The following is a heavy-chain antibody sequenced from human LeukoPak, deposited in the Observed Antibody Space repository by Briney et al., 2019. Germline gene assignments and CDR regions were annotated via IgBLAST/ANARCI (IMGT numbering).Heavy chain of an antibody. CDR2: IHYTGST. CDR3: ERDGAAAGLGDY. V-gene: IGHV4-30-4*01. D-gene: IGHD6-13*01. Sequence: PSQTLSLTCNVSGGSISSGDYFWNWIRQPPGKGLEWLGYIHYTGSTYYNPSLQSRVTMSVDTSKNQFSLKLSSVTAADTAVYYCERDGAAAGLGDYWGQGTLATVSS. J-gene: IGHJ4*02. CDR1: GGSISSGDYF.